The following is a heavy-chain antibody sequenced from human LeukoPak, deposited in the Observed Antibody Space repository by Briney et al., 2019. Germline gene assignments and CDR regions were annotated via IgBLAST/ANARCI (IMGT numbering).Heavy chain of an antibody. Sequence: GGSLRLSCAASGFTFDDYAMHWVRQAPGKGLGWVSGISWRSDSVDYADSVKGRFTISRDNAKSSLYLQMNSLRADDTALYYCAKDWSYGGNSWKYFGSWGQGILVTVSS. CDR2: ISWRSDSV. D-gene: IGHD4-23*01. CDR1: GFTFDDYA. V-gene: IGHV3-9*01. J-gene: IGHJ4*02. CDR3: AKDWSYGGNSWKYFGS.